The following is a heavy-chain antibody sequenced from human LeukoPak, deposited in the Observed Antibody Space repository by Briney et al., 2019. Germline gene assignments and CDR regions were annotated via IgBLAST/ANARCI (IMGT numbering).Heavy chain of an antibody. V-gene: IGHV4-61*02. CDR3: ARENYYGSGSYITYFDY. CDR1: GGSISSGSYY. Sequence: PSETLSLTCTVSGGSISSGSYYWSWIRQPAGKGLEWIGRIYTSGSTNYNPSLKSRVTISVDTSKNQFSLKLSSVTAADTAVYYCARENYYGSGSYITYFDYWGQGTLVTVSS. D-gene: IGHD3-10*01. CDR2: IYTSGST. J-gene: IGHJ4*02.